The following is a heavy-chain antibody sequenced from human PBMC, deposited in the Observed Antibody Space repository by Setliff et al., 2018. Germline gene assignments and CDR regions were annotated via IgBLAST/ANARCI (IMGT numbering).Heavy chain of an antibody. D-gene: IGHD1-26*01. V-gene: IGHV3-23*01. CDR3: AKDRVNDGFWDFDS. Sequence: GGSLRLSCATSGFTFRDYSMVWVRQVPGKGLEWVAGVIQVGSGVYADSVKGRSTISRDNSKNNFFLQINNLRAADTATYYCAKDRVNDGFWDFDSWGQGLLVTVSS. J-gene: IGHJ4*02. CDR2: VIQVGSG. CDR1: GFTFRDYS.